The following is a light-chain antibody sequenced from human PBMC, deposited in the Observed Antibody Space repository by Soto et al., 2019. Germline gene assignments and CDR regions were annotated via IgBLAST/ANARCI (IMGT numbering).Light chain of an antibody. J-gene: IGKJ1*01. CDR3: QQYNNWPRT. V-gene: IGKV3-20*01. Sequence: ENVLTQSPGTLSLSPGERATLSCRASQSVSSSHLAWYQQKPGQAPRLLMYGASSRATGIPDRFSGGGSGADFTLTISRLEPEDFAIYYCQQYNNWPRTFGQGTKVDIK. CDR2: GAS. CDR1: QSVSSSH.